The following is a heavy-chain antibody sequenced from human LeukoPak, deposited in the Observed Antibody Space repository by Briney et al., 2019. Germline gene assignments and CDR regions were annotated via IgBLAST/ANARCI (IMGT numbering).Heavy chain of an antibody. J-gene: IGHJ6*02. Sequence: ASVKVSCKASGYTFTSYGISWVRQAPGQGLEWMGWINPNSGGTNYAQKFQGWVTMTRDTSISTAYMELSRLRSDDTAVYYCARDPRDYYYGMDVWGQGTTVTVSS. V-gene: IGHV1-2*04. CDR3: ARDPRDYYYGMDV. CDR1: GYTFTSYG. CDR2: INPNSGGT.